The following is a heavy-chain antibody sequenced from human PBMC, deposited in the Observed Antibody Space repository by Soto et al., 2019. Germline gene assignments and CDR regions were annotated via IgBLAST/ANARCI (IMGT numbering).Heavy chain of an antibody. Sequence: PGGSLRLSCAASGFTFDDYAMHWVRQAPGKGLEWVSGISWNSDNIGYADSVKGRFTISRDNVKNSLYLQMNSLRAEDTAVYYCAREWRTTKYGGYGHYYYGMDVWGQGTTVTVSS. CDR2: ISWNSDNI. CDR3: AREWRTTKYGGYGHYYYGMDV. CDR1: GFTFDDYA. J-gene: IGHJ6*02. V-gene: IGHV3-9*01. D-gene: IGHD5-12*01.